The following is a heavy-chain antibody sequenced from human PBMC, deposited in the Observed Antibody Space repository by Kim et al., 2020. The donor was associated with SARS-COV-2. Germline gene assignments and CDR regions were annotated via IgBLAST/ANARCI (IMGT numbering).Heavy chain of an antibody. J-gene: IGHJ6*02. CDR2: IRSKANSYAT. Sequence: GGSLRLSCAASGFTFSGSAMHWVRQASGKGLEWVGRIRSKANSYATAYAASVKGRFTISRDDSKNTAYLQMNSLKTEDTAVYYCTSPRGDLGSRYYYGMDVWGQGTTVTVSS. CDR1: GFTFSGSA. CDR3: TSPRGDLGSRYYYGMDV. D-gene: IGHD2-21*02. V-gene: IGHV3-73*01.